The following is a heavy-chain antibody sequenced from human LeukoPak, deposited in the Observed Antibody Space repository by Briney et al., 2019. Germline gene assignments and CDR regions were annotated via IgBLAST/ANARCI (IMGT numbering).Heavy chain of an antibody. CDR2: ISWNSGSI. J-gene: IGHJ4*02. CDR3: AKDVAGYSYGFAPIEY. Sequence: GGSLRLSCAASGFTFDDYAVPWVRQAPGKGLEWVSGISWNSGSIDYADSVKGRFTISRDNAKNSLYLQMNSLRGEDTALYYCAKDVAGYSYGFAPIEYRGQGTLVTVSS. D-gene: IGHD5-18*01. V-gene: IGHV3-9*01. CDR1: GFTFDDYA.